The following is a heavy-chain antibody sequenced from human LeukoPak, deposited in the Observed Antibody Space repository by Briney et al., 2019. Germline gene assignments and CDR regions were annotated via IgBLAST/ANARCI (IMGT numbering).Heavy chain of an antibody. Sequence: GASVKVSCKASGGTFSSYAISWVRQAPGQGLEWMGRIIPILGIANYAQKFQGRVTITADKSTSTAYMELSSLRSEDTAVYYCATLGYSYGYPHRRFDPWGQGTLVTVSS. V-gene: IGHV1-69*04. CDR2: IIPILGIA. J-gene: IGHJ5*02. CDR3: ATLGYSYGYPHRRFDP. D-gene: IGHD5-18*01. CDR1: GGTFSSYA.